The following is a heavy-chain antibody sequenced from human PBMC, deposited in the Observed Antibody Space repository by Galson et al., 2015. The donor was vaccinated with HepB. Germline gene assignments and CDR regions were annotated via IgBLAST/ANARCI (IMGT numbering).Heavy chain of an antibody. V-gene: IGHV1-69*13. CDR3: ARDDQLLYGGWGHDFDY. J-gene: IGHJ4*02. Sequence: SVKVSCKASGGTFSSYAISWVRQAPGQGLEWMGGIIPIFGTANYAQEFQGRVTITADESTNTAYMDLSNLTSEDTAVYYCARDDQLLYGGWGHDFDYWGQGTLATVSS. CDR2: IIPIFGTA. CDR1: GGTFSSYA. D-gene: IGHD2-2*02.